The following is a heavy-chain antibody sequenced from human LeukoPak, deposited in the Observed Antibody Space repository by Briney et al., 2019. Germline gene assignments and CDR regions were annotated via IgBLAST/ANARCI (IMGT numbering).Heavy chain of an antibody. CDR3: TRGDSGGLH. D-gene: IGHD4-23*01. J-gene: IGHJ4*02. CDR1: GFTFSSYW. CDR2: INIDGTGT. V-gene: IGHV3-74*01. Sequence: GSLRLSCAGFGFTFSSYWMHWVRQAPGKGLVWVSRINIDGTGTTYADSVKGRFTISRDSAKNTLYLEMNSLRAEDTAVYFCTRGDSGGLHWGQGTLVTVSS.